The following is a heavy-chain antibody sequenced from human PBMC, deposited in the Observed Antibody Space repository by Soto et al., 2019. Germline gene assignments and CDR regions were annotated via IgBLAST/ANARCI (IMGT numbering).Heavy chain of an antibody. J-gene: IGHJ6*02. CDR3: ASVLEWFPLGTYYYYGMDV. Sequence: SVKVSCKASGGTFSSYAISGVRQAPGQGLEGMGGIIHIFGTANYAQKFQGRVTITADKYTSTAYMELSSLSFEDTAVDYCASVLEWFPLGTYYYYGMDVWGQGTTVTVSS. V-gene: IGHV1-69*06. CDR2: IIHIFGTA. D-gene: IGHD3-3*01. CDR1: GGTFSSYA.